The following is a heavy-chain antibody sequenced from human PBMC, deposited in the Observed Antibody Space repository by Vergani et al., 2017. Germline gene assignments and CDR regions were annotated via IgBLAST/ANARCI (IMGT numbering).Heavy chain of an antibody. CDR3: AGAMATPRDYYYYGMDV. CDR1: GGSISSYY. CDR2: IYYSGST. D-gene: IGHD5-24*01. V-gene: IGHV4-59*01. Sequence: QVQLQESGPGLVKPSQTLSLTCTVSGGSISSYYWSWIRQPPGKGLEWIGYIYYSGSTNYNPSLKSRVTISVDTSQNQFSLKLSSVTAADTAVYYCAGAMATPRDYYYYGMDVWGQGTTVTVSS. J-gene: IGHJ6*02.